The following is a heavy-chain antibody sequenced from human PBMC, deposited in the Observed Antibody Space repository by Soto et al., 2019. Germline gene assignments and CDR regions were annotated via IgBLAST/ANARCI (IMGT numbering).Heavy chain of an antibody. J-gene: IGHJ5*02. CDR3: AREYCSSTSCLNWFDP. CDR2: ISSSSSTI. Sequence: TGGSLRLSCAASGFTFSSYSMNWVRQAPGKGLEWVSYISSSSSTIYYADSVKGRFTISRDNAKNSLYLQMNSLRAEDTAVYYCAREYCSSTSCLNWFDPWGQGTLVTVPQ. CDR1: GFTFSSYS. V-gene: IGHV3-48*01. D-gene: IGHD2-2*01.